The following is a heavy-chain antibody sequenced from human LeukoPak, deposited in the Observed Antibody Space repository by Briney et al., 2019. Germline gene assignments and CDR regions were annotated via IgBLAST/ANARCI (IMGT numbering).Heavy chain of an antibody. CDR3: ARGAYDSSGYYYNY. V-gene: IGHV1-18*01. J-gene: IGHJ4*02. CDR1: GYTFTSYD. D-gene: IGHD3-22*01. CDR2: SSAYNGNT. Sequence: ASVKLSCKASGYTFTSYDINWVRQATGQGLEWMGWSSAYNGNTNYAQKIQGRVTMTTDTSTSTAYMELRSLRSDDTAVYYCARGAYDSSGYYYNYWGQGTLVTVSS.